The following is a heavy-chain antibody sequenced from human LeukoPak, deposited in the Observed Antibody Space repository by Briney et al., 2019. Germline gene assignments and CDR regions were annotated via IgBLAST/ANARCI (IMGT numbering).Heavy chain of an antibody. CDR3: AKSVDN. J-gene: IGHJ4*02. V-gene: IGHV3-23*01. CDR1: GFTFNNYA. Sequence: QPGGSLRLSCAASGFTFNNYAMNWVRQAPGKGLEWVSAISVGGGSTYYADSVKGRFTISSDNSKNTLNLQMNSLRAEDTAVYYCAKSVDNWGQGTLVTVSS. CDR2: ISVGGGST.